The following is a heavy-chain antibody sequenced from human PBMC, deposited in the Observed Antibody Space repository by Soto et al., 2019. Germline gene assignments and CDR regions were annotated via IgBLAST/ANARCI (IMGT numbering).Heavy chain of an antibody. CDR2: MSGSSSTT. V-gene: IGHV3-23*01. Sequence: LRPSFATSGLTFINYAMSWVRQAPGGGLEWVSSMSGSSSTTYYADSVRGRFTISRDRSKNTLYLQMSSLRAEDTALYYCAKNQERELPRVIDFWGQGTLVTVSS. CDR3: AKNQERELPRVIDF. CDR1: GLTFINYA. D-gene: IGHD1-7*01. J-gene: IGHJ4*02.